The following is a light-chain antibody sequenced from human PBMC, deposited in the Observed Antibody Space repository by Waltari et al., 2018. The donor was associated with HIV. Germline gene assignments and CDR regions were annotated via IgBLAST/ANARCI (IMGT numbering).Light chain of an antibody. CDR3: QQYDNLPYT. J-gene: IGKJ2*01. Sequence: DIQMTQSPSSLSTSVGDRVTITCQASQDISNYLNWYQQKAGKAPKLLIYDASNLETEVPSRFSGSGSGTDFTFTISSLQPEDIATYYCQQYDNLPYTFGQGTKLEIK. V-gene: IGKV1-33*01. CDR2: DAS. CDR1: QDISNY.